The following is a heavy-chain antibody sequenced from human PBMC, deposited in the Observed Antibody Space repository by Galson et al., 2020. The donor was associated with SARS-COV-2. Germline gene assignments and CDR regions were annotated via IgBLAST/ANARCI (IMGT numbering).Heavy chain of an antibody. J-gene: IGHJ4*02. CDR1: GFTLSNYE. CDR2: ISSSVTTI. Sequence: GGSLRLSCAASGFTLSNYEMNWVRQAPGKGLEWVSYISSSVTTIYYADSVKGRFTISRDNAKNSLYLQMNSLRAEDTAVYYCARSGVGATYYFDYWGQGTLVTVSS. D-gene: IGHD1-26*01. CDR3: ARSGVGATYYFDY. V-gene: IGHV3-48*03.